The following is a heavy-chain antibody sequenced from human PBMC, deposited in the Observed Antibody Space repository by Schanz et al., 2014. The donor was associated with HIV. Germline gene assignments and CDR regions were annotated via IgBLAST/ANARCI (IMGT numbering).Heavy chain of an antibody. CDR1: GYTFTGYY. CDR3: ARGQDWPGPQLDH. D-gene: IGHD3-9*01. Sequence: QVQLVQSGAEVKKPGASVKVSCKAFGYTFTGYYIHWVRQAPGQGLEWMGWINPNSGGTNHAQVFQGRVTMTRDTSISTAYMELSRLRSDDTAVYYCARGQDWPGPQLDHWGHGTLVIVSS. V-gene: IGHV1-2*02. J-gene: IGHJ5*02. CDR2: INPNSGGT.